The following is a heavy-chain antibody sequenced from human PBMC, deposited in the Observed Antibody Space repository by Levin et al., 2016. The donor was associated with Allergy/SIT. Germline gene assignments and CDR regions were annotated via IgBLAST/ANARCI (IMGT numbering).Heavy chain of an antibody. CDR3: ARRGMVRGPSFVYYYYGMDV. J-gene: IGHJ6*02. D-gene: IGHD3-10*01. V-gene: IGHV4-34*01. CDR1: GGSFSGYY. Sequence: SETLSLTCAVYGGSFSGYYWSWIRQPPGKGLEWIGEINHSGSTNYNPSLKSRVTISVDTSKNQFSLKLSSVTAADTAVYYCARRGMVRGPSFVYYYYGMDVWGQGTTVTVSS. CDR2: INHSGST.